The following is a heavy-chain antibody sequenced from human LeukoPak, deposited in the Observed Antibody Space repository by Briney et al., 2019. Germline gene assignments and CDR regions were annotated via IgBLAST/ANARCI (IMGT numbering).Heavy chain of an antibody. V-gene: IGHV4-34*01. Sequence: SETLSLTCTVSGGSISSYYWSWIRQPPGKGLEWIGEINHSGSTNYNPSLKSRVTISVDTSKNQFSLKLSSVTAADTAVYYCARGVSTVTTEVYYFDYWGQGTLVTVSS. CDR2: INHSGST. CDR3: ARGVSTVTTEVYYFDY. J-gene: IGHJ4*02. D-gene: IGHD4-17*01. CDR1: GGSISSYY.